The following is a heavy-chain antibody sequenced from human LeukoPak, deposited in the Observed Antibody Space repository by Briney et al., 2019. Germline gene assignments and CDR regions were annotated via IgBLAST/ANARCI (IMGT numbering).Heavy chain of an antibody. Sequence: GRSLRLSCAASGFTFSSYAMHWVRQAPGKGLEWVAVISYDGSNKYYADSVKGRFTISRDNSKNTLYLQMNSLRAEDTAVYYCAKDGPYYYSSSWLGDRQEDFDYWGQGTLVTVSS. CDR1: GFTFSSYA. J-gene: IGHJ4*02. CDR2: ISYDGSNK. CDR3: AKDGPYYYSSSWLGDRQEDFDY. V-gene: IGHV3-30-3*01. D-gene: IGHD6-13*01.